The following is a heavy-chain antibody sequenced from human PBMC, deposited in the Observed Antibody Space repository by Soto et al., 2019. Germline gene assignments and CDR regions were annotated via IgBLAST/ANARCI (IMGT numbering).Heavy chain of an antibody. V-gene: IGHV5-51*01. D-gene: IGHD2-2*01. Sequence: PGESLKISCKGSGYSFSSYWIVWVRQMPGKGLEWVGTIYPGDSDTRYSPSFQGQVTISADKSISTAYLQWNSLKASDTAMYFCARNKGYCSSISCYGMDVWGQGAAVTVSS. CDR2: IYPGDSDT. CDR3: ARNKGYCSSISCYGMDV. J-gene: IGHJ6*02. CDR1: GYSFSSYW.